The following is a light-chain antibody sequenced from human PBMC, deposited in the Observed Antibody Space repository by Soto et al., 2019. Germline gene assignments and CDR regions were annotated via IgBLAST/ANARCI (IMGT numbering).Light chain of an antibody. CDR3: QQRSGRLT. J-gene: IGKJ4*01. Sequence: ETVLTQSPAILSLSPGERATLSCRASQTVNNFLAWYQQKPGQVPRLLIYDAVTRAAGIPDRFSGSVSGTDFPLTISSLEPEDFAVYYCQQRSGRLTFGGGTKV. V-gene: IGKV3-11*01. CDR1: QTVNNF. CDR2: DAV.